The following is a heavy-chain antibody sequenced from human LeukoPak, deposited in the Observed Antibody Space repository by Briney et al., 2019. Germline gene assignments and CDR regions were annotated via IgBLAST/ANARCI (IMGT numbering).Heavy chain of an antibody. V-gene: IGHV1-69*13. CDR1: GGTFSSYA. Sequence: GASVKVSCKASGGTFSSYAISWVRQAPGQGLEWMGGIIPIFGTANYAQKFQGRVTITADESTSTAYMELSSLRSEDTAVYYCARDLVDATDRIAVAGPFDYWGQGTLVTVSS. CDR3: ARDLVDATDRIAVAGPFDY. CDR2: IIPIFGTA. J-gene: IGHJ4*02. D-gene: IGHD6-19*01.